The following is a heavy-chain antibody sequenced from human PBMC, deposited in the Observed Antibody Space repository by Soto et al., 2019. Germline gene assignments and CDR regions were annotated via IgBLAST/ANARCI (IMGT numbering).Heavy chain of an antibody. CDR1: GDSISSGGYY. CDR2: IYYSGST. Sequence: QVHLQESGPGLVKSSQTLSLTCTVSGDSISSGGYYWSWIRQHPGKGLEWIGDIYYSGSTYYNPSLKSRLXXSXGXXKNQVSLKLSSVTAADTAVYYCARARGYSYGMPDYWGQGTLVTVSS. V-gene: IGHV4-31*03. D-gene: IGHD5-18*01. J-gene: IGHJ4*02. CDR3: ARARGYSYGMPDY.